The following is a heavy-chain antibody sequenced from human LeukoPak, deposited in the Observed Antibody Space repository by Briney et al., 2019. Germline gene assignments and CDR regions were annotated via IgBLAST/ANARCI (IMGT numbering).Heavy chain of an antibody. V-gene: IGHV4-59*01. CDR3: ARASEGIGFFDY. D-gene: IGHD2-2*03. CDR1: GGSFSNDY. CDR2: IYHNGKT. Sequence: SSETLSLTCTVSGGSFSNDYWSWIRQPPGKGLEWIGYIYHNGKTNYNPSLTSRLTISLDTSKTQFSLNLISMTAADTAIYYCARASEGIGFFDYWGQGILVIVSS. J-gene: IGHJ4*02.